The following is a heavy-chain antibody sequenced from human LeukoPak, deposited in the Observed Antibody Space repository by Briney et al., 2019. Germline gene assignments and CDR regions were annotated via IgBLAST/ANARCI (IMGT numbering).Heavy chain of an antibody. CDR2: IYYSGST. J-gene: IGHJ4*02. CDR1: GGSISSGGYY. V-gene: IGHV4-31*03. Sequence: PSETLSLTCTVSGGSISSGGYYWSWIRQHPGKGLEWIGYIYYSGSTYYNPSLKSRVTISVDTSKNQFSLKLSSVTAADTAVYYCARNEPDSSGYYYALDYWGQGTLVTVSS. CDR3: ARNEPDSSGYYYALDY. D-gene: IGHD3-22*01.